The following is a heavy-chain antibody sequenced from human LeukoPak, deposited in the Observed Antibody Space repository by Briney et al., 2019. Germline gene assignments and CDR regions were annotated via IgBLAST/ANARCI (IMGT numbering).Heavy chain of an antibody. V-gene: IGHV4-39*07. D-gene: IGHD5-12*01. CDR1: GVSISSSNSY. CDR3: ARVGYSGYDDRGSFDY. Sequence: KPSETLSPTCTVSGVSISSSNSYWGWIRQPPGKGLEWIGSIYYSGNTYYNASLKSQVSISIDTSKNQFSLRLTSVTAADTAVYYCARVGYSGYDDRGSFDYWGQGTLVTVSS. CDR2: IYYSGNT. J-gene: IGHJ4*02.